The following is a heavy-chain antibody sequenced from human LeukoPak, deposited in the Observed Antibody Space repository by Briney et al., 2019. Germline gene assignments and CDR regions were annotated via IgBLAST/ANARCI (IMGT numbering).Heavy chain of an antibody. V-gene: IGHV4-39*01. D-gene: IGHD4-17*01. CDR1: GGSFSGYY. CDR2: IYYSGST. Sequence: PSETLSLTCAVYGGSFSGYYWGWIRQPPGKGLEWIGSIYYSGSTYFNPSLKSRVTISVDTSKNQFSLKLSSVTAADTAVYYCARWATVVTTFDYWGQGTLVTVSS. CDR3: ARWATVVTTFDY. J-gene: IGHJ4*02.